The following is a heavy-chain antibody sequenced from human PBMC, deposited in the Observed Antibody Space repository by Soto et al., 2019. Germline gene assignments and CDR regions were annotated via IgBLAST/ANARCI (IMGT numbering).Heavy chain of an antibody. J-gene: IGHJ3*01. CDR3: ARARWYDAFDV. V-gene: IGHV4-38-2*01. CDR1: GFFISSGNY. CDR2: TFHGGNT. D-gene: IGHD2-15*01. Sequence: SETLSLTCAVSGFFISSGNYWGWIRKPPGKGLEWIGSTFHGGNTYYNPSLKSRVTISVDMSKNQFSLKLNSVTAADTAVYYCARARWYDAFDVWGQGTVVTVSS.